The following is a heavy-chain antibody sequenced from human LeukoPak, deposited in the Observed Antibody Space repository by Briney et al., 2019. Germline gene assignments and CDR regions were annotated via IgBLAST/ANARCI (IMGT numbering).Heavy chain of an antibody. CDR1: GFTFSTYA. CDR2: ISGSGGST. Sequence: PGGSLRLSCAASGFTFSTYAMSWVRQSPGKGLEWVSVISGSGGSTYYADSVKGRFTISRDDSKNTLYLQMNSLRAEDTAVYYCAKVQLGIGVDYWGQGTLVTVSS. J-gene: IGHJ4*02. V-gene: IGHV3-23*01. D-gene: IGHD7-27*01. CDR3: AKVQLGIGVDY.